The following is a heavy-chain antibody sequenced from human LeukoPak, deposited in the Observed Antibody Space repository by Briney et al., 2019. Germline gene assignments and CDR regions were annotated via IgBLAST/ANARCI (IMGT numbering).Heavy chain of an antibody. J-gene: IGHJ4*02. CDR3: ARGDGYNFFDF. CDR2: VYVGGST. CDR1: GFTVSSQY. V-gene: IGHV3-53*01. D-gene: IGHD5-24*01. Sequence: GGSLRLSCAVSGFTVSSQYMTSVRQAPGKGLDWVSVVYVGGSTYYADSAKGRFTISRDISNNTLYLQMNSLRAEDTAVYYCARGDGYNFFDFWGQGTLVTVSS.